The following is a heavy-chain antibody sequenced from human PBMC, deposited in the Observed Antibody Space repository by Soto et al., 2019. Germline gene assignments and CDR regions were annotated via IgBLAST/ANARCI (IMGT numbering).Heavy chain of an antibody. D-gene: IGHD3-22*01. CDR2: IYYSGST. CDR3: ARVYYYDSSGYYSGLEYYFDY. V-gene: IGHV4-31*03. J-gene: IGHJ4*02. CDR1: GGSISSGGYY. Sequence: SETLSLTCTVSGGSISSGGYYWSWIRQHPGKGLEWIGYIYYSGSTYYNPSLKSRVTISVDTSKNQFSLKLSSVTAADTAVYYCARVYYYDSSGYYSGLEYYFDYWGQGTLVTVSS.